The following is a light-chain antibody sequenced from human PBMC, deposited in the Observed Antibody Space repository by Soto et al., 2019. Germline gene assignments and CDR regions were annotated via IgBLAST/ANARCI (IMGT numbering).Light chain of an antibody. Sequence: EVVMRQSPATLSVSPGVGATLSCRASQGIGDTLAWYQHKPYQTPRLLIYDTSTRATGVPTRFSGSRSGAEFALIINSLQAEGFAAYDCQPYNNWPLTFGGGTKLEIK. CDR1: QGIGDT. V-gene: IGKV3-15*01. J-gene: IGKJ4*01. CDR3: QPYNNWPLT. CDR2: DTS.